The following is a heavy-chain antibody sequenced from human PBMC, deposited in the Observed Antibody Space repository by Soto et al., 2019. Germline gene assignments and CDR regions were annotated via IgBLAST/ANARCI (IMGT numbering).Heavy chain of an antibody. CDR3: ARYLEYYDSSGYYYGMDV. CDR1: GYSFTSYW. V-gene: IGHV5-51*01. J-gene: IGHJ6*02. CDR2: IYPGDSDT. D-gene: IGHD3-22*01. Sequence: GESLKISCKGSGYSFTSYWIGWVRQMPGKGLEWMGIIYPGDSDTRYSPSFQGQGTISAIKSISTANLQWISLKASDTAMYYCARYLEYYDSSGYYYGMDVWGQGTTVTVSS.